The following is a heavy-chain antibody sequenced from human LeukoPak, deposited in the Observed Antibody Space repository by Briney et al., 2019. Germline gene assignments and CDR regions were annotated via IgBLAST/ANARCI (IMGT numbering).Heavy chain of an antibody. CDR2: ISSSSSYI. D-gene: IGHD6-13*01. V-gene: IGHV3-21*01. Sequence: PGGSLRLSCAASGFTFSSYGMNWVRQAPGKGLEWVSSISSSSSYIYYADSVKGRFTISRDNAKNSLYLQMNSLRAEDTAVYYCARVSIAAAGTSYWGQGTLVTVSS. CDR1: GFTFSSYG. CDR3: ARVSIAAAGTSY. J-gene: IGHJ4*02.